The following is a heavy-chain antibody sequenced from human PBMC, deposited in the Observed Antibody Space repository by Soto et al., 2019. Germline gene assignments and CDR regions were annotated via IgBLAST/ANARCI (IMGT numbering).Heavy chain of an antibody. J-gene: IGHJ3*01. CDR2: ISYDGTNQ. V-gene: IGHV3-30*14. CDR1: GFPFSPYT. Sequence: VGSLRLSCAASGFPFSPYTMHWVRQAPGQGLEWVAVISYDGTNQYYADSVKGRFIISRDNSNNTLSLQMHSLKSEDTAVYFCARGAIVGVNDVFDVWGQGTMATVSS. CDR3: ARGAIVGVNDVFDV. D-gene: IGHD1-26*01.